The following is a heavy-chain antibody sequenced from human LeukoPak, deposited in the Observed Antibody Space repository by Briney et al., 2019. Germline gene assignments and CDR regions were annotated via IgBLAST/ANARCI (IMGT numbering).Heavy chain of an antibody. CDR3: ARKTPDGEGVFIY. CDR2: INTNTGNP. D-gene: IGHD3-10*01. Sequence: GASVKVSCKASGGIFSSYAISWVRQAPGQGLEWMGWINTNTGNPTYAQGFTGRFVFSLDTSVSTAYLQISGLKAEDTAVYYCARKTPDGEGVFIYGGQEPL. J-gene: IGHJ4*02. CDR1: GGIFSSYA. V-gene: IGHV7-4-1*02.